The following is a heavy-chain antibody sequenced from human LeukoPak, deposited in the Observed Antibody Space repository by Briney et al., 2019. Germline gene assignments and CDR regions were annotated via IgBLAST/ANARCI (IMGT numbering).Heavy chain of an antibody. V-gene: IGHV3-23*01. Sequence: PGGSLRLSCTASGFTFSSYAMSWVRQAPGKGLEWVSAISGSGGSTYYADSVKGRFTISRDNSKNTLYLQMNSLRAEDTAVYYCAKPDDAVAGRYPDYWGQGTLVTVSS. CDR2: ISGSGGST. D-gene: IGHD6-19*01. CDR3: AKPDDAVAGRYPDY. J-gene: IGHJ4*02. CDR1: GFTFSSYA.